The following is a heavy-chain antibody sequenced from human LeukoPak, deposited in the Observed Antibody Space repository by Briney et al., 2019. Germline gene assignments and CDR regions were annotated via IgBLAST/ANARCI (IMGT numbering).Heavy chain of an antibody. Sequence: SETLSLTCTVSGGSISSSSYYWGWIRQPPGKGLEWIGSIYYSGSTYYNPSLKSRVTISVDTSKNQFSLKLSSVTAADTAVYYRARGRTVRGVIKFYYYMDVWGKGTTVTVSS. V-gene: IGHV4-39*01. CDR3: ARGRTVRGVIKFYYYMDV. CDR2: IYYSGST. D-gene: IGHD3-10*01. J-gene: IGHJ6*03. CDR1: GGSISSSSYY.